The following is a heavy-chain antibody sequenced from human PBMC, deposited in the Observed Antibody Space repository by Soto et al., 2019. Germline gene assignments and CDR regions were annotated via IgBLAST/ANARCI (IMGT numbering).Heavy chain of an antibody. CDR2: IDYDGTTT. CDR1: GFAFDSCW. V-gene: IGHV3-74*01. J-gene: IGHJ4*02. D-gene: IGHD6-13*01. Sequence: GGSLRLSCAASGFAFDSCWMHWVRQVPGEGPVWVSRIDYDGTTTTYADSVKGRFTISRDNAKDTLYLQMNSLRAEDTAVHYCARGPRPSSAGTGAYWGQGTLVTVSS. CDR3: ARGPRPSSAGTGAY.